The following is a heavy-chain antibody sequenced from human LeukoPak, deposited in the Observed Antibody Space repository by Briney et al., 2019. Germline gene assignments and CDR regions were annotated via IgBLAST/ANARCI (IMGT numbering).Heavy chain of an antibody. V-gene: IGHV1-69*01. Sequence: SVKVSCKASGGTFSSYAISWVRQAPGQGLEWMGGIIPIFGTANYAQKFQGRVTITADEPTSTAYMELSSLRSEDTAVYYCARESEGASSGWYWVWYYFDYWGQGTLVTVSS. J-gene: IGHJ4*02. CDR3: ARESEGASSGWYWVWYYFDY. D-gene: IGHD6-19*01. CDR1: GGTFSSYA. CDR2: IIPIFGTA.